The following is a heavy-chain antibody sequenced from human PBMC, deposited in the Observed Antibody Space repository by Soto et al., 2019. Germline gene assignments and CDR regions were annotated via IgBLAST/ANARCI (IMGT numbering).Heavy chain of an antibody. CDR3: TRSIGLGYFDY. J-gene: IGHJ4*02. CDR1: SDSISSSY. CDR2: VFHSGDT. D-gene: IGHD6-25*01. V-gene: IGHV4-59*01. Sequence: QVQLQESGPGLVKPSETLSLTCTVSSDSISSSYWTWIRQSPGRELEWIGNVFHSGDTGYNPSLRSRLTMSIDTAKNQVSLRLSSVTAADTAVYYCTRSIGLGYFDYWGQGTMVTVSS.